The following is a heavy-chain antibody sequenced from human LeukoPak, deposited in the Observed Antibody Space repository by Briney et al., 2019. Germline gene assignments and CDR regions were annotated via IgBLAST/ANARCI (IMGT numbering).Heavy chain of an antibody. CDR3: AKTNSELGKNWFDP. Sequence: GGSLRLSCAASGLTFSNYAMHWVRQAPGKGLEWVAFIRYDGTVKTYAASVKGRFTISRDNSKNTLYLQMNSLRVQDTALYYCAKTNSELGKNWFDPWGQGTLVTVSS. J-gene: IGHJ5*02. CDR2: IRYDGTVK. V-gene: IGHV3-30*02. D-gene: IGHD7-27*01. CDR1: GLTFSNYA.